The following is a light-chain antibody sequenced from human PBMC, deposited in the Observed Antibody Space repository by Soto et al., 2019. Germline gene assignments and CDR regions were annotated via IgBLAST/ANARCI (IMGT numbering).Light chain of an antibody. CDR3: QQYGRSPFT. CDR2: GAS. J-gene: IGKJ3*01. Sequence: EIVLTQSPGTLSLSPGERATLSCRASQSVSSNNLAWYQQRPGQAPRVVIYGASTRATGIPERFSGSGSGTDLTPTISRLEPEDFAVYYCQQYGRSPFTFGPGTKVDIK. V-gene: IGKV3-20*01. CDR1: QSVSSNN.